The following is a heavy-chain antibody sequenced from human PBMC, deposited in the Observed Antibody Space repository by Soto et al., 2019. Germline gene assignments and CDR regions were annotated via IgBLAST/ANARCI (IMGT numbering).Heavy chain of an antibody. V-gene: IGHV3-7*04. Sequence: EVQLVESGGGLVQPGGSLRLSCAASGFTFSSYWMSWVRQAPGKGLEWVANIKQDGSEKYYVDSVKGRFTISRDNAKNSLYLQMNSLRAEDTAVYYCARGVVPAEYYYYYYMDVWGKGTTVTVSS. D-gene: IGHD2-2*01. CDR3: ARGVVPAEYYYYYYMDV. CDR2: IKQDGSEK. CDR1: GFTFSSYW. J-gene: IGHJ6*03.